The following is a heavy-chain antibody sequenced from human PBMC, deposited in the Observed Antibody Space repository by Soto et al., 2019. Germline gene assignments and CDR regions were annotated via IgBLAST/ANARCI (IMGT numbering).Heavy chain of an antibody. CDR3: ARQERIMITFGGVRFDY. V-gene: IGHV4-39*01. J-gene: IGHJ4*02. CDR2: IYYSGST. Sequence: PSETLSLTCAVSGVSMDTDSGYWWTWVRQPPGKGLEWIGSIYYSGSTYYNPSLKSRVTISVDTSKNQFSLKLSSVTAADTAVYYCARQERIMITFGGVRFDYWGQGTLVTVSS. CDR1: GVSMDTDSGYW. D-gene: IGHD3-16*01.